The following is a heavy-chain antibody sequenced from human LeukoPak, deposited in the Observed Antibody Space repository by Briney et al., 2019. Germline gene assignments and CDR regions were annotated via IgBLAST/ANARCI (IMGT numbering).Heavy chain of an antibody. CDR1: GFTFSSYA. D-gene: IGHD4-17*01. V-gene: IGHV3-23*01. CDR2: ISGSGGST. J-gene: IGHJ3*02. Sequence: GGSLRLSCAASGFTFSSYAMSWVRQAPGKGLEWVSAISGSGGSTYYADSVKGRFTTSRDNSKNTLYLQMNSLRAEDTAVYYCAKDIGLMTTAPEAFDIWGQGTMVTVSS. CDR3: AKDIGLMTTAPEAFDI.